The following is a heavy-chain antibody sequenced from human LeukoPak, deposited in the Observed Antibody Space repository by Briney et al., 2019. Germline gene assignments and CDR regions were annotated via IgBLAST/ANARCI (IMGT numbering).Heavy chain of an antibody. J-gene: IGHJ5*02. V-gene: IGHV1-69*13. Sequence: ASVKVSCKASGGTFSSYAISWVRQAPGQGLEWMGGIIPIFGTANYAQKFQGRVTITADESTSTAYMELSGLRSEDTAVYYCARGSFQQHGGFDPWGQGTLVTVSS. D-gene: IGHD6-13*01. CDR3: ARGSFQQHGGFDP. CDR2: IIPIFGTA. CDR1: GGTFSSYA.